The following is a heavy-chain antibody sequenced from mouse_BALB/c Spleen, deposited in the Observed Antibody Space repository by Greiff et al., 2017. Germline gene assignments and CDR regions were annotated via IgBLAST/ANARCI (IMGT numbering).Heavy chain of an antibody. Sequence: EVQLQESGPGLVKPSQSLSLTCSVTGYSITSGYYWNWIRQFPGNKLEWMGYISYDGSNNYNPSLKNRISITRDTSKNQFFLKLNSVTTEDTATYYCAREAGEVLSFDYWGQGTTLTVSS. J-gene: IGHJ2*01. CDR2: ISYDGSN. CDR3: AREAGEVLSFDY. CDR1: GYSITSGYY. D-gene: IGHD2-14*01. V-gene: IGHV3-6*02.